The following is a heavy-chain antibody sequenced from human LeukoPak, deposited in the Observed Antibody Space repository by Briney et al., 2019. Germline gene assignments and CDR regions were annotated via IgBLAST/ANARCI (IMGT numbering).Heavy chain of an antibody. Sequence: GGTLRLSCAASGFTFTSHGMSRVRQAPGKGLEWVSAISGSGGSTYYADSVKGRFTISRDNSKNTLYLQMNSLRAEDTAVYYCAKSGGIAAAAGTPFDYWGQGTLVTVSS. V-gene: IGHV3-23*01. CDR3: AKSGGIAAAAGTPFDY. CDR2: ISGSGGST. D-gene: IGHD6-13*01. CDR1: GFTFTSHG. J-gene: IGHJ4*02.